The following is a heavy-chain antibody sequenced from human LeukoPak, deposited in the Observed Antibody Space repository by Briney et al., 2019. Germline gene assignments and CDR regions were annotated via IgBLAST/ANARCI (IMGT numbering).Heavy chain of an antibody. J-gene: IGHJ6*03. V-gene: IGHV1-18*01. CDR2: IIPYNGDT. CDR3: ARVIVPAADYYYMDV. Sequence: ASVKVSCKASGYTFTSYGLSWVRQAPGQGLEWMGWIIPYNGDTNYAQKLQGRVTMTTDTSTSTAYMELRSLRCDDTAVYYCARVIVPAADYYYMDVWGKGTTVTVSS. D-gene: IGHD2-2*01. CDR1: GYTFTSYG.